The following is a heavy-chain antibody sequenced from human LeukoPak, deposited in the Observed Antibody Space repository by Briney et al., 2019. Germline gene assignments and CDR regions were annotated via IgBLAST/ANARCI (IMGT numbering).Heavy chain of an antibody. CDR1: GFAFGSFG. J-gene: IGHJ4*02. Sequence: GGSLRLSCAASGFAFGSFGMNWVRQAPGKGLQWISYIGHSSSPIYYADSLKGRFTISRDNAKNSLYLQMNSLRVEDTAAYYCARAAFGSGPDYWGQGTLVSVSS. CDR2: IGHSSSPI. D-gene: IGHD2-15*01. CDR3: ARAAFGSGPDY. V-gene: IGHV3-48*01.